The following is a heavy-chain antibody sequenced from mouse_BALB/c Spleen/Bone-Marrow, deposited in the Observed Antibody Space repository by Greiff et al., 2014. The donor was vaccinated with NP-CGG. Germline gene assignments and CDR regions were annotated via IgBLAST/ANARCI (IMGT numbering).Heavy chain of an antibody. V-gene: IGHV5-17*02. J-gene: IGHJ1*01. Sequence: VQLKGSGGGLVQPGGSRELSCAASGFTFSSFGMHWGRQAPEKGLEWVAYISSGSSTIYYADTVKGRFTISRDNPKNTLFLQMTSLRSEDTAMYYCARRGSNHWYFDVWGAGTTVTVSS. CDR1: GFTFSSFG. CDR3: ARRGSNHWYFDV. D-gene: IGHD1-1*01. CDR2: ISSGSSTI.